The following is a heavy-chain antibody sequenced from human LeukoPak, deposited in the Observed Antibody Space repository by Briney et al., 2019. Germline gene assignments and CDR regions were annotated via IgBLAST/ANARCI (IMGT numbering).Heavy chain of an antibody. Sequence: SETLSLTCTVSGDSISTYYWSWIRQPPGKGLEWIGYIYYSGSTNYNPSLKSRVTISVDTSKNQFSLKLTSMTAADTAVYYCARGIVVVATSRNAFDMWGQGTMVTVSS. CDR3: ARGIVVVATSRNAFDM. D-gene: IGHD2-2*01. V-gene: IGHV4-59*01. CDR2: IYYSGST. J-gene: IGHJ3*02. CDR1: GDSISTYY.